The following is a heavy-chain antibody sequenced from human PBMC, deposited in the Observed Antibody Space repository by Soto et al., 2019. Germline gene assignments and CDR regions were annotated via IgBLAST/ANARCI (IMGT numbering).Heavy chain of an antibody. J-gene: IGHJ3*02. D-gene: IGHD4-17*01. CDR3: ARGHDYGDYPDAFDI. V-gene: IGHV4-34*01. CDR1: GGSFSGYY. Sequence: QVQLQQWGAGLLKPSETLSLTCAVYGGSFSGYYWSWIRQPPGKGLEWIGEINHSGSTNYNPSLKSRVTISVDTSKNQFSLKLSSVTAADTAVYYCARGHDYGDYPDAFDIWGQGTMVTVSS. CDR2: INHSGST.